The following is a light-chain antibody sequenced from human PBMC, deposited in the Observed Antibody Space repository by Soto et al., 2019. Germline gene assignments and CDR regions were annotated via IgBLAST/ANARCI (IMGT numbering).Light chain of an antibody. CDR3: QQYNSYPWT. CDR1: QSISDW. V-gene: IGKV1-5*03. CDR2: KAS. J-gene: IGKJ1*01. Sequence: DIQMTQSPSTLSASVGDRVTITCRASQSISDWLAWYQQKPGKAPKLLIYKASSLQSGVPSRFSGSRSGTEFTLTISSLQPDDFATYYCQQYNSYPWTFDQGTKVEIK.